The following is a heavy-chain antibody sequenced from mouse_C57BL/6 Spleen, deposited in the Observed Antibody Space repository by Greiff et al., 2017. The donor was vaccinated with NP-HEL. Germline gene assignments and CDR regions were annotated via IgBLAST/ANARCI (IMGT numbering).Heavy chain of an antibody. D-gene: IGHD2-2*01. CDR3: ARDRDGYDPFAY. V-gene: IGHV5-4*01. J-gene: IGHJ3*01. CDR1: GFTFSSYA. CDR2: ISDGGSYT. Sequence: EVQLQQSGGGLVKPGGSLKLSCAASGFTFSSYAMSWVRQTPEKRLEWVATISDGGSYTYYPDNVKGRFTISGDNAKNNLYLQMSHLKSEDTAMYYCARDRDGYDPFAYWGQGTLVTVSA.